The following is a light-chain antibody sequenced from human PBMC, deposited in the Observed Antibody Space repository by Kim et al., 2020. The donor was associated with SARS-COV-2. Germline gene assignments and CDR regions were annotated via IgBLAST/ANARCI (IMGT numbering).Light chain of an antibody. CDR2: GKK. Sequence: SITCRGDSLKIYYSTWYQQKPGQAPVLVIYGKKNRPSGIPDRFSGSSSVNTASLTIPGAQAEDEADYYCNSRDTSGNHLVVFGGGTQLTVL. J-gene: IGLJ2*01. CDR3: NSRDTSGNHLVV. CDR1: SLKIYY. V-gene: IGLV3-19*01.